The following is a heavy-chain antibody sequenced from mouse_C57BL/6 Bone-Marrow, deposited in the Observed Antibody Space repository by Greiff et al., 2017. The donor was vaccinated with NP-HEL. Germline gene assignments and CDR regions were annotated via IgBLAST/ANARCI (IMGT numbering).Heavy chain of an antibody. CDR1: GFTFSSYG. J-gene: IGHJ4*01. CDR3: ASYFYAMDY. D-gene: IGHD1-1*01. Sequence: EVQLVESGGDLVKPGGSLKLPCAAPGFTFSSYGMSWVRQTLDKRLEWVATISSGGSYSYYPDSVKGRVTISRDNAKNNLYLTMSRLKSRDTAMYYCASYFYAMDYWSQGTSVTVTS. V-gene: IGHV5-6*01. CDR2: ISSGGSYS.